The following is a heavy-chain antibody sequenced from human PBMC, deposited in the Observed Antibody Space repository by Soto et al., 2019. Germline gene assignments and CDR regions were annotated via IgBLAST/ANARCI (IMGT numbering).Heavy chain of an antibody. CDR1: GYTLTELS. CDR2: FDTEDGET. V-gene: IGHV1-24*01. J-gene: IGHJ4*02. D-gene: IGHD3-22*01. CDR3: ATAPRISVSGYYYVGPPFDY. Sequence: GASVKVSCKVSGYTLTELSIHWVRQAPGKALEWMGGFDTEDGETIYAQKFQGRVTMTEDTSTDTAYMELSSLRSEDTAVYYCATAPRISVSGYYYVGPPFDYWGQGTLVTVSS.